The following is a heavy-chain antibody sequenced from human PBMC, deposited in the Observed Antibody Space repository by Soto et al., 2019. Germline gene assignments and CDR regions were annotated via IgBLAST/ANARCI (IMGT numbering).Heavy chain of an antibody. CDR1: GFSLSASGVG. D-gene: IGHD3-16*01. CDR2: IYWDDNK. J-gene: IGHJ4*02. CDR3: VHKGGGDRILDY. V-gene: IGHV2-5*02. Sequence: QITLKESGPMLVKPTQPLTLTCTFSGFSLSASGVGVGWIRQPPGKALEWLALIYWDDNKHYSPSLKSRLTITKDTSKNPVVLTMTNMDPVDTATYYCVHKGGGDRILDYWGQGTLVTVSS.